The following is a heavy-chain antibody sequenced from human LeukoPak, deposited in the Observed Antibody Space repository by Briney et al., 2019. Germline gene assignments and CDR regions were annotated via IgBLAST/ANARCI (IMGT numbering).Heavy chain of an antibody. D-gene: IGHD3-22*01. Sequence: SETLSLTCTVSGGSISGSSYYWGWIRQPPGKGLEWIGSIYYSGSTYYNPSLKSRVTISVDTSKNQFSLKLSSVTAADTAVYYCARHKIPTYYYDSSGYYPAGYWGQGTLVTVSS. J-gene: IGHJ4*02. CDR2: IYYSGST. V-gene: IGHV4-39*01. CDR1: GGSISGSSYY. CDR3: ARHKIPTYYYDSSGYYPAGY.